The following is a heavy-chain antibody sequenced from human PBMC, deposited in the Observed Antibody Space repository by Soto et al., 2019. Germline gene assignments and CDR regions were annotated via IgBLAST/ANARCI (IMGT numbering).Heavy chain of an antibody. Sequence: QVQLVESGGGWVQPGRSLRLSCEATGFSFTTYGMHWVRQAPGKGLEWVAVIGYDGNNKYYVDSVEGRFTISRDNSKNTVYLQMKSLRGDDTAVYYCARGGVTGIVGIFGSPLDIWGQGTVVTVSS. J-gene: IGHJ3*02. CDR1: GFSFTTYG. V-gene: IGHV3-33*01. CDR2: IGYDGNNK. D-gene: IGHD1-1*01. CDR3: ARGGVTGIVGIFGSPLDI.